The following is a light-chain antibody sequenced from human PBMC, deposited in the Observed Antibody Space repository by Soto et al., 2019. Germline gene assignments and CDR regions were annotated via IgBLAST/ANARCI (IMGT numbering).Light chain of an antibody. CDR1: QSVSSDH. V-gene: IGKV3-20*01. CDR3: QQYGGFPIT. J-gene: IGKJ5*01. Sequence: EIVLTQSPGTLSLSPGERATLSCRASQSVSSDHLAWYQQTPGQAPRLLIYATSTRATGIPDRFGGSGSGTDFTLTISRLEPEDFAVYYCQQYGGFPITFGQGTRLEIK. CDR2: ATS.